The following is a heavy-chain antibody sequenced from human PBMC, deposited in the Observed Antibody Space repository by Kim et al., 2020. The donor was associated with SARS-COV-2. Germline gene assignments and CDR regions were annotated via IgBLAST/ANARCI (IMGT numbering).Heavy chain of an antibody. J-gene: IGHJ5*02. V-gene: IGHV7-4-1*02. CDR3: AIEGAVAWNWFDP. Sequence: YAQGFTGRFVFSLDTSVSTAYLQISSLKAEDTAVYYCAIEGAVAWNWFDPWGQGTLVTVSS. D-gene: IGHD6-19*01.